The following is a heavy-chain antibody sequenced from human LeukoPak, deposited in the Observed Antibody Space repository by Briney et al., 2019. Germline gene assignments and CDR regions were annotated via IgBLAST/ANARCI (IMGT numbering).Heavy chain of an antibody. CDR2: ISANSGGT. CDR1: GYTFTSYG. Sequence: ASVKVSCKASGYTFTSYGISWVRQAPGQGLEWMGWISANSGGTNYAQKFQGRVTMTRDTSISTAYMELSRLRSDDTAVYYCARGPLGLGPDYWGQGTLVTVSS. D-gene: IGHD3/OR15-3a*01. CDR3: ARGPLGLGPDY. J-gene: IGHJ4*02. V-gene: IGHV1-2*02.